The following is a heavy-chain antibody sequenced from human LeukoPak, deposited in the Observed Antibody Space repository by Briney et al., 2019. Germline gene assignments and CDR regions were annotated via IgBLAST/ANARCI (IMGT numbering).Heavy chain of an antibody. CDR3: ARGEYYYDSRFDY. CDR2: INSNSGGT. CDR1: GYTFTCYY. V-gene: IGHV1-2*06. Sequence: ASVKVSCKASGYTFTCYYMHWVRQAPGQGLEWMGRINSNSGGTNYAKKFQGRVTMTRDTSISTAYMELSRLRSDDTAVYYCARGEYYYDSRFDYWGQGTLVTVSS. D-gene: IGHD3-22*01. J-gene: IGHJ4*02.